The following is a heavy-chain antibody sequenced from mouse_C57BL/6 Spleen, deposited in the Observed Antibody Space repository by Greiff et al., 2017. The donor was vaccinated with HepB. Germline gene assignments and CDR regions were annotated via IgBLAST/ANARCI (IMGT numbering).Heavy chain of an antibody. V-gene: IGHV5-17*01. CDR3: ARREFITTVVATPDYAMYY. CDR2: ISSGSSTI. CDR1: GFTFSDYG. D-gene: IGHD1-1*01. J-gene: IGHJ4*01. Sequence: EVMLVESGGGLVKPGGSLKLSCAASGFTFSDYGMHWVRQAPEKGLEWVAYISSGSSTIYYADTVKGRFTISIDNAKNTLFLQMTSLRSEDTAMYYCARREFITTVVATPDYAMYYWGQGTSVTVSS.